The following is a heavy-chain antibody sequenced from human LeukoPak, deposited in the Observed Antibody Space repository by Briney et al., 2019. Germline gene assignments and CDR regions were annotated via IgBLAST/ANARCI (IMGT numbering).Heavy chain of an antibody. Sequence: ASVKVSCKASGYTFTRWNFSWVRQAPGQGLEWMGWISTYNGDTKYAQKFQGRVTMTTDTSTSTTYMELRSLTSDDTAVYYCARDSDWVFDLWGRGIVVTVSS. J-gene: IGHJ2*01. CDR2: ISTYNGDT. CDR3: ARDSDWVFDL. D-gene: IGHD3-9*01. V-gene: IGHV1-18*01. CDR1: GYTFTRWN.